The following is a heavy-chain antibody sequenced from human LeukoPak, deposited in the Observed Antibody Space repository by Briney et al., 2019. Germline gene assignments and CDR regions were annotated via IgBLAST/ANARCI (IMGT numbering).Heavy chain of an antibody. J-gene: IGHJ6*03. V-gene: IGHV3-74*01. CDR3: ARMDAFSLYYMDA. CDR1: GSTFSSYW. CDR2: INSNGSST. Sequence: EGSLRLSCAASGSTFSSYWMHWVRQAPGKGLVWVSRINSNGSSTSYADSVKGRFTISRDNAKNTLYLQMNSLRAEDTAVYYCARMDAFSLYYMDAWGKGTTVTVSS. D-gene: IGHD2-2*01.